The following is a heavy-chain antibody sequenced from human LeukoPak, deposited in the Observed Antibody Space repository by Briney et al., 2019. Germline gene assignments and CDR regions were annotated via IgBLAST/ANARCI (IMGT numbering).Heavy chain of an antibody. Sequence: PSETLSLTCTVSGGSISSSSYYWGWIRQPPGKGLEWIGSIYYSGSTYYNPSLKSRVTISVDTSKNQFSLKLSSVTAADTAVYYCARGFGSYGSGTDWFDPWGQGTLVTVSS. J-gene: IGHJ5*02. CDR2: IYYSGST. D-gene: IGHD3-10*01. CDR1: GGSISSSSYY. V-gene: IGHV4-39*07. CDR3: ARGFGSYGSGTDWFDP.